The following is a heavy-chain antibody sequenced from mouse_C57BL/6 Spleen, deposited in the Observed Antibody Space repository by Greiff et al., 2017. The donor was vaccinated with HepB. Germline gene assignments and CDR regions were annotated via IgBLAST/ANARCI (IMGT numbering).Heavy chain of an antibody. J-gene: IGHJ3*01. CDR3: ATTMVTPFAY. V-gene: IGHV1-61*01. D-gene: IGHD2-2*01. CDR2: IYPSDSET. CDR1: GYTFTSYW. Sequence: VQLQQSGAELVRPGSSVKLSCKASGYTFTSYWMDWVKQRPGQGLEWIGNIYPSDSETHYNQKFKDKATLTVDKSSSTAYMQLSSLTSEDSAVYYCATTMVTPFAYWGQGTLVTVSA.